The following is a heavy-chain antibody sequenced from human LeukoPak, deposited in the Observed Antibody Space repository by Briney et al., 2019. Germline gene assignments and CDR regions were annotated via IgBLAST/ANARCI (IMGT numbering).Heavy chain of an antibody. CDR2: INPNSGDT. CDR3: ARVRYRLAETYIDY. V-gene: IGHV1-2*02. Sequence: GASVKVSCKASGYTFTSFGISWVRQAPGQGLEWMGWINPNSGDTNYAQKLQGRVTMTRDTSISTAYMELSRLRSDDTAVYYCARVRYRLAETYIDYWGQGTLVTVSS. D-gene: IGHD3-16*01. CDR1: GYTFTSFG. J-gene: IGHJ4*02.